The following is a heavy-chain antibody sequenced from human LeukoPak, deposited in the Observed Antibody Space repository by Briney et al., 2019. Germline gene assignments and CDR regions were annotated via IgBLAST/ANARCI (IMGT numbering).Heavy chain of an antibody. V-gene: IGHV3-20*04. J-gene: IGHJ4*02. CDR3: ARLVVFRSYFDY. D-gene: IGHD2-2*01. Sequence: PGGSLRRSCAASGFTFDDYGMSWVRQAPGKGRVWVSGINWNGGSTGYADSVKGRFTISRDNSKNTLYLQMNSLRAEDTAVYYCARLVVFRSYFDYWGQGTLVTVSS. CDR1: GFTFDDYG. CDR2: INWNGGST.